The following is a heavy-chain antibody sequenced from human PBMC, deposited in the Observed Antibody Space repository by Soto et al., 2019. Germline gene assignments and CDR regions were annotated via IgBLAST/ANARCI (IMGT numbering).Heavy chain of an antibody. J-gene: IGHJ2*01. CDR1: GGSISSGGYY. Sequence: QVQLQESGPGLVKPSQTLSLTCTVSGGSISSGGYYWSWIRQHPGKGLEWIGYIYYSGSTYYNPSLKSRVTMSVDTSKNPFSLKLSSVTAADTAVYYCARAPPPEHCGGDCYPRHWYFDLWGRGTLVTVSS. D-gene: IGHD2-21*02. CDR3: ARAPPPEHCGGDCYPRHWYFDL. V-gene: IGHV4-31*03. CDR2: IYYSGST.